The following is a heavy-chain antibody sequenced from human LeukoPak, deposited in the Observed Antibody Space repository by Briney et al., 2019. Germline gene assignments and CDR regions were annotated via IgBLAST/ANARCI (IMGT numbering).Heavy chain of an antibody. CDR2: ISPTGSTT. CDR1: GFSFSGHW. V-gene: IGHV3-74*01. D-gene: IGHD2-21*01. CDR3: ARVWQDYSGVDY. J-gene: IGHJ4*02. Sequence: PGGSLRLSCTASGFSFSGHWVHWARQLPGKGLVWVSRISPTGSTTSYADSVKGRFTVSRDNAKNTLYLQVNSLRDEDTAVYYCARVWQDYSGVDYWGQGTLVTVSS.